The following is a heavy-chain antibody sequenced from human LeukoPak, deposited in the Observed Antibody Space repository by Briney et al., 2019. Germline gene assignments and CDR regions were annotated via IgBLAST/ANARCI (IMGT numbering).Heavy chain of an antibody. CDR3: ARAGDEVPTYLDY. Sequence: ASVKVSCKASGYTFISYGMSWIRQAPGQGLEWMGWISAYNVNTKYAQKFQGRVTMTTDTSTTTAYMDLRSLTSDDTAVYYCARAGDEVPTYLDYWGQGTLVTVSS. V-gene: IGHV1-18*01. J-gene: IGHJ4*02. CDR2: ISAYNVNT. CDR1: GYTFISYG. D-gene: IGHD3-16*01.